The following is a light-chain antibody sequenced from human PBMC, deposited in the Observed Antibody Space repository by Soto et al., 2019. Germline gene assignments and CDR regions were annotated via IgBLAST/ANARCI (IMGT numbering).Light chain of an antibody. Sequence: QSALNPPRSVSGSPGQSVTISCPGTSSDVGGYNYVSWYQQHPGKAPKLMIYDVNKRPSGVPDRFSGSKSGNTASLTISGLQAEDEADYYCCSYAGSSYVFGTGTKVTVL. CDR3: CSYAGSSYV. V-gene: IGLV2-11*01. CDR1: SSDVGGYNY. CDR2: DVN. J-gene: IGLJ1*01.